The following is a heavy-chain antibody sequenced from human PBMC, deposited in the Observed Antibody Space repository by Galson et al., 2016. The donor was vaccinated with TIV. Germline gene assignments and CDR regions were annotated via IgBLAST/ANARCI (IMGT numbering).Heavy chain of an antibody. CDR3: ASFNTKDAFDS. CDR1: GFNFDVRW. Sequence: SLRLSCAASGFNFDVRWMSWLRQVPGKELGWVGRIRSGSEAGTTDYAATVKGRFTISRDDSKDTLYLQMNNLKIEDTAVYYCASFNTKDAFDSWGQGTLVIVSS. V-gene: IGHV3-15*01. D-gene: IGHD2/OR15-2a*01. J-gene: IGHJ4*02. CDR2: IRSGSEAGTT.